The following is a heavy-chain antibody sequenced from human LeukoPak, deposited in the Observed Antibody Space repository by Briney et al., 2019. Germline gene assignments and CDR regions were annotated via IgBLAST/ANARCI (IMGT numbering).Heavy chain of an antibody. V-gene: IGHV3-21*01. J-gene: IGHJ4*02. CDR1: GFTFSSYS. Sequence: GGSLRLSCAASGFTFSSYSMNWVRQAPGKGLEWVSSISSSSSYKYYADSVKGRFTISRDNGKNSLYLQMNRLRAEDTAVYYCVRDRSTYYYDTSGYYPRDYRFDYWGQGTLVTVSS. CDR2: ISSSSSYK. CDR3: VRDRSTYYYDTSGYYPRDYRFDY. D-gene: IGHD3-22*01.